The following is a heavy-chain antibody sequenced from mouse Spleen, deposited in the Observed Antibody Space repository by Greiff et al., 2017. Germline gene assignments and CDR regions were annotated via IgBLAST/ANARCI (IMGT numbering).Heavy chain of an antibody. D-gene: IGHD2-4*01. CDR2: ISSGGSYT. V-gene: IGHV5-9-1*01. CDR1: GFTFSSYA. J-gene: IGHJ2*01. CDR3: ARNYDYGDFDY. Sequence: DVKLVESGGGLVKPGGSLKLSCAASGFTFSSYAMSWVRQTPEKRLEWVATISSGGSYTYYPDSVKGRFTISRDNAKNTLYLQMSSLRSEDTAMYYCARNYDYGDFDYWGQGTTLTVSS.